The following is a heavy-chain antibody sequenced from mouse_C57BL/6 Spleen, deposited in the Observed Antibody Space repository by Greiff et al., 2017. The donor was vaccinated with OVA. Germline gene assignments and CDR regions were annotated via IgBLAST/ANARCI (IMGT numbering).Heavy chain of an antibody. CDR2: IYPGDGDT. Sequence: QVQLQQSGPELVKPGASVKISCKASGYAFSSSWMNWVKQRPGKGLEWIGRIYPGDGDTNYNGKFKGKATLTADKSSSTAYMQLSSLTSEDSAVYFCARGGYDWYFDVWGTGTTVTVSS. D-gene: IGHD2-2*01. V-gene: IGHV1-82*01. CDR3: ARGGYDWYFDV. CDR1: GYAFSSSW. J-gene: IGHJ1*03.